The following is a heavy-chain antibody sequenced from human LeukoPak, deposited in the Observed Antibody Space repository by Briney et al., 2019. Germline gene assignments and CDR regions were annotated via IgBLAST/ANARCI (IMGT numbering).Heavy chain of an antibody. CDR3: ARDPFWSGYYTRFYFDY. CDR2: ISGSGTST. CDR1: GFTFSNYA. J-gene: IGHJ4*02. D-gene: IGHD3-3*01. Sequence: GGSLGLSCAASGFTFSNYAISWVRQAPGKGLQWVSAISGSGTSTYYADSVKGRFTISRDNAKNSLYLQMNSLRAEDTAVYYCARDPFWSGYYTRFYFDYWGQGTLVTVSS. V-gene: IGHV3-23*01.